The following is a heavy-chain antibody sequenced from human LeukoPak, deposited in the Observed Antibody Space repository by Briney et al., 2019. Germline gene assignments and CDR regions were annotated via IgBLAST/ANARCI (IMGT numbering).Heavy chain of an antibody. CDR1: GFTFSSYA. Sequence: QSGGSLRLSCAASGFTFSSYAMSWVRQAPGKGLEWVSAISGSGGSTYYADSVKGRFTISRDNSKNTLYLQMNSLRAEDTAVYYCAKDPFNPRNTYYDFGGGTPGHFTHFGTDYWGQGTLVTVSS. V-gene: IGHV3-23*01. D-gene: IGHD3-3*01. CDR3: AKDPFNPRNTYYDFGGGTPGHFTHFGTDY. J-gene: IGHJ4*02. CDR2: ISGSGGST.